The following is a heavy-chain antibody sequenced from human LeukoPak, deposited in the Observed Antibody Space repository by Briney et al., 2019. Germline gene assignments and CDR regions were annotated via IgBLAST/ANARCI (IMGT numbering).Heavy chain of an antibody. CDR3: ARNYYGMDV. CDR2: ISSSGSTI. V-gene: IGHV3-48*03. CDR1: GFTYSSYE. J-gene: IGHJ6*02. Sequence: GGSLRLSCAASGFTYSSYEMNWVRQAPGKGLEWVSYISSSGSTIYYADSVKGRFTISRDNAKNSLYLQMNSLRAEDTAVYYCARNYYGMDVWGQGTTVTVSS.